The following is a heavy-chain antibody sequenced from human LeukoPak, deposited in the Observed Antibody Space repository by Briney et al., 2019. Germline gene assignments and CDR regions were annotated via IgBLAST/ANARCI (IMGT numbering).Heavy chain of an antibody. CDR3: ARGNILTGYCFDF. Sequence: SEILSLTCAVYGGSITGYYWSWIRQTPGRGLEWVGEIHYTGATSYNPSLKSRATISTDTSKNQFSLRLSSVTAADTAVYYRARGNILTGYCFDFWGQGALVTVSS. CDR1: GGSITGYY. D-gene: IGHD3-9*01. J-gene: IGHJ4*02. CDR2: IHYTGAT. V-gene: IGHV4-34*01.